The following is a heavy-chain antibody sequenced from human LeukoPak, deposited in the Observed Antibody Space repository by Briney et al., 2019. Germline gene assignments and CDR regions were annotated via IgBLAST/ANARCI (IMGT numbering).Heavy chain of an antibody. V-gene: IGHV3-33*08. Sequence: GGSLRLSCAASGFTFSSYAMSWVRQAPGKGLEWVAVVWYDGSKTYSVDSVKGRITISRDDSKNTLYLQMNSLRAEDTAVYYCARGVDYYDSGGTIYYWGQGTLVTVSS. CDR1: GFTFSSYA. CDR3: ARGVDYYDSGGTIYY. J-gene: IGHJ4*02. CDR2: VWYDGSKT. D-gene: IGHD3-22*01.